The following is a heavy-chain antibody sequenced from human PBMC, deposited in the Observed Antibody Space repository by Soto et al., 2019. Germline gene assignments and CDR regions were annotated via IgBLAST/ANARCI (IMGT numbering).Heavy chain of an antibody. Sequence: GGSLRLSCAASGFTFSSHSMNWVRQAPGKGLEWVSYISSSSSTIYYADSVKGRFTISRDNAKNSLYLQMNSLRDEDTAVYYCARVGPIPLMPYFDYWGQGTLVTVSS. V-gene: IGHV3-48*02. CDR2: ISSSSSTI. D-gene: IGHD2-8*01. CDR1: GFTFSSHS. J-gene: IGHJ4*02. CDR3: ARVGPIPLMPYFDY.